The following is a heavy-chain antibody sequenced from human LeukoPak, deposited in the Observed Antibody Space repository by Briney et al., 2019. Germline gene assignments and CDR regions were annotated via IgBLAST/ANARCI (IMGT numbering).Heavy chain of an antibody. CDR2: INQDGNEK. V-gene: IGHV3-7*01. D-gene: IGHD2-2*01. Sequence: PGGSLRLSCAASGFTFSDNWMTWVRQAPGKGLEWVGNINQDGNEKHYEDSVKGRLTISRDNAKNSLYLQMNSLRVDDTAMYFCAGSPRGFQPLEPAYWGQGTLVTVSS. CDR3: AGSPRGFQPLEPAY. CDR1: GFTFSDNW. J-gene: IGHJ4*02.